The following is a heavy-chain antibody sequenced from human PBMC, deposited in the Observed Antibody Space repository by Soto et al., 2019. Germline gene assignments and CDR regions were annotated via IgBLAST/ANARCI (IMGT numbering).Heavy chain of an antibody. V-gene: IGHV1-69*01. CDR3: ARSAITLFGVVSIPPHYYSEMDV. CDR1: GGTFNRYA. J-gene: IGHJ6*02. CDR2: IIPIFGIG. D-gene: IGHD3-3*01. Sequence: QVQRVQSGAEVKKPGSSVKVSCKASGGTFNRYAISWVRQAPGQGLEWRGGIIPIFGIGNDAQRFQGSVTITADESTGTAYMELSSLRSEDTGVYYCARSAITLFGVVSIPPHYYSEMDVWGQGTTVTVSS.